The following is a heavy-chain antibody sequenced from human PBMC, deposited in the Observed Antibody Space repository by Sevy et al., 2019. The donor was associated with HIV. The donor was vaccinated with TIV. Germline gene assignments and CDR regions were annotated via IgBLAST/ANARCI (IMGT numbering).Heavy chain of an antibody. D-gene: IGHD3-16*01. CDR2: ISKEGTNK. CDR3: ARDPHAVPHWGSFDS. Sequence: GGSLRLSCEASGFTFTRYAFHWVRQAPGKGLERVAVISKEGTNKYYIDSVKGRFTISRDNSRNTLFLQMERLRAEDTAMYFCARDPHAVPHWGSFDSWGQGTLVTVSS. CDR1: GFTFTRYA. V-gene: IGHV3-30-3*01. J-gene: IGHJ4*02.